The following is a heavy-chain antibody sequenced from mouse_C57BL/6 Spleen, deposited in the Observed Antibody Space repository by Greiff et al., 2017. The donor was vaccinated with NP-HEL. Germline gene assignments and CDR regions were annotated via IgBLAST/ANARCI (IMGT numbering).Heavy chain of an antibody. Sequence: EVQLQESGPGLVKPSQSLSLTCSVTGYSITSGYYWNWIRQFPGNKLEWMGYISYDGSNNYNPSLKNRISITRDTSKNQFFLKLNSVTTEDTATYYCARESYDFHFDYWGQGTTLTVSS. J-gene: IGHJ2*01. V-gene: IGHV3-6*01. CDR2: ISYDGSN. CDR1: GYSITSGYY. D-gene: IGHD2-4*01. CDR3: ARESYDFHFDY.